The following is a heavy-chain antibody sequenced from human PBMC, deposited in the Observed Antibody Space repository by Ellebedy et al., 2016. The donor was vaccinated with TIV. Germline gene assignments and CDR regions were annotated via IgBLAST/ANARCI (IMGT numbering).Heavy chain of an antibody. CDR1: GGSINIHAYY. V-gene: IGHV4-39*07. Sequence: MPSETLSLTCTVSGGSINIHAYYWVWIRQPPGTGLEWIGSIHYTGKTYYNPSLTSRVTISVGTSKNQFSLKLRSVTAADTAVYYCARVPLVTYSSGWLDYWGPGTLVTVSS. CDR2: IHYTGKT. J-gene: IGHJ4*02. D-gene: IGHD6-19*01. CDR3: ARVPLVTYSSGWLDY.